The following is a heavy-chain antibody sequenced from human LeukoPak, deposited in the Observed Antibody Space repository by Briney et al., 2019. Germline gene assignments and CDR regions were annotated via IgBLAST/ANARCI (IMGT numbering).Heavy chain of an antibody. J-gene: IGHJ3*02. CDR1: GGTFSSYA. Sequence: SVKVSCKASGGTFSSYAISWVRQAPGQGLEWMGGIIPIFGTANYAQKFQGRVTITTDESTSTAYMELSSLRSEDTAVYYCARALNSVGAFDIWGQGTTVTVSS. CDR3: ARALNSVGAFDI. V-gene: IGHV1-69*05. CDR2: IIPIFGTA. D-gene: IGHD4-23*01.